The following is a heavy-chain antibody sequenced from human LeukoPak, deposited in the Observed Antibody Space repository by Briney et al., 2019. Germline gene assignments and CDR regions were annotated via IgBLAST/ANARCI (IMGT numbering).Heavy chain of an antibody. V-gene: IGHV3-21*04. D-gene: IGHD3-3*01. Sequence: GGSLKLSCAASGFTFSSYSMNWVRQAPGQGLEWVSSISSSSSYIYYADSVKGRFTISRDNAKNSLYLQMNSLRAEDTAVYYCARSLRFLEWLGSYYYYYMDVWGKGTTVTVSS. CDR1: GFTFSSYS. CDR3: ARSLRFLEWLGSYYYYYMDV. J-gene: IGHJ6*03. CDR2: ISSSSSYI.